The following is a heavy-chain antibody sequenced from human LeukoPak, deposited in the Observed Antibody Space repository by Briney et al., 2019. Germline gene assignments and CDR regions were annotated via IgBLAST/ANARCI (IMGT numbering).Heavy chain of an antibody. D-gene: IGHD3-3*01. CDR1: GASYNVYY. CDR3: AVEISILGVAASCDS. V-gene: IGHV4-34*01. J-gene: IGHJ4*02. CDR2: IDHRGTA. Sequence: PSETLSLTCAVYGASYNVYYRSWIRQPPGKGLEWIGDIDHRGTATYNPSLKSRLTISADTSKNPFSLKLNSVTDADTAVYYCAVEISILGVAASCDSCGQGNLVIVSS.